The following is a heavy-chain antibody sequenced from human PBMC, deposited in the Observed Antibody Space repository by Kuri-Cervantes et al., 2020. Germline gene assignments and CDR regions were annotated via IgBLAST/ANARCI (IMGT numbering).Heavy chain of an antibody. J-gene: IGHJ6*02. CDR1: GFTFSTYA. Sequence: GESLKISCAASGFTFSTYAMHWVRQATGKGLEWVSAIGTASDTYYPGSVKGRFTISRENAKNSLYLQMNSLRAEDTAVYYCARDLANYYDSSGYYYGDYYYGMDVWGQGTTITVSS. D-gene: IGHD3-22*01. V-gene: IGHV3-13*01. CDR2: IGTASDT. CDR3: ARDLANYYDSSGYYYGDYYYGMDV.